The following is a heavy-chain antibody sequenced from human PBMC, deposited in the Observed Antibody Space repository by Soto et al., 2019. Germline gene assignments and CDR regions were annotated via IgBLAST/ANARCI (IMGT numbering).Heavy chain of an antibody. CDR2: IIPIFGTA. D-gene: IGHD3-22*01. J-gene: IGHJ4*02. V-gene: IGHV1-69*01. Sequence: QVQLVPSGAEVKKPGSSVKVSCKASGGTFSSYAISWVRQAPGQGLEWMGGIIPIFGTANYAQKFQGRVTITADESTSTAYMELSSLRSEDTAVYYCASYYYDSSGYYSYFDYWGQGTLVTVSS. CDR3: ASYYYDSSGYYSYFDY. CDR1: GGTFSSYA.